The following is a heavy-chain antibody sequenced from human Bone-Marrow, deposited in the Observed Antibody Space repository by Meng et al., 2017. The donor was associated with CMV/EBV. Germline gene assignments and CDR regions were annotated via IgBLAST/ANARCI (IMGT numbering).Heavy chain of an antibody. CDR1: GGTFSSYA. D-gene: IGHD1-26*01. CDR2: IIPIFGTA. V-gene: IGHV1-69*05. Sequence: SVKVSCKASGGTFSSYAISWVRQAPGQGLEWMGGIIPIFGTANYAQKFQGRVTITTDESTSTAYMELSSLRSEDTAVYYCARTFYVGGGAFEIWGQGTMVTVSS. CDR3: ARTFYVGGGAFEI. J-gene: IGHJ3*02.